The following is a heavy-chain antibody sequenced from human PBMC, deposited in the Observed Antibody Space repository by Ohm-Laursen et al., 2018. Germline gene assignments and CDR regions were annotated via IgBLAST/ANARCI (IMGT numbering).Heavy chain of an antibody. CDR1: GFTFSTYW. Sequence: SLRLSFAASGFTFSTYWMFWVRQAPGKGLEWVASVNEDASEKYYVDSVKGRFTISRDNAKNSLYLQMNSLRAEDTAVYHCSKSMDVWGQGTTVTVSS. CDR2: VNEDASEK. V-gene: IGHV3-7*01. J-gene: IGHJ6*02. CDR3: SKSMDV.